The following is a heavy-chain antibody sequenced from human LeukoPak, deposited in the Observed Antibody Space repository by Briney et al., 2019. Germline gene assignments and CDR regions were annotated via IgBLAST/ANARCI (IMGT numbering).Heavy chain of an antibody. D-gene: IGHD3-10*01. V-gene: IGHV3-23*01. J-gene: IGHJ4*02. Sequence: PGGSLRLSCVASGFTFSSYWMTWVRQAPGKGLEWVSAISGSGASTYYVDSVKGRFTISRDNSKNTVYLQMNSLRVEDTATYYCAKDLGWFGELFDYWGQGTLVTVSS. CDR3: AKDLGWFGELFDY. CDR1: GFTFSSYW. CDR2: ISGSGAST.